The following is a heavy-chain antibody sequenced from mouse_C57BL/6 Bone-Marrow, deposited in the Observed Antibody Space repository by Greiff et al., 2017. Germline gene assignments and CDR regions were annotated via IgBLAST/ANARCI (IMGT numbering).Heavy chain of an antibody. V-gene: IGHV1-80*01. Sequence: VQLQQSGAELVKPGASVKISCKASGYAFSSYWMNWVKQRPGKGLEWIGQIYPGDGDTNYNGKFKGKATLTADNSSSTAYMQRSSLTSEDAAVYFCARIPLYYYAMDYWGQGTSVTVSS. CDR1: GYAFSSYW. CDR3: ARIPLYYYAMDY. CDR2: IYPGDGDT. J-gene: IGHJ4*01.